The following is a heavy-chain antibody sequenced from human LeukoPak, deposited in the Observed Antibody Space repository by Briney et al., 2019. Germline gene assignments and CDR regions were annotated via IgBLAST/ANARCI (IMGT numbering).Heavy chain of an antibody. D-gene: IGHD6-13*01. Sequence: GGSLRLSCAASGFTFSSYAMSWVRQALGKGLEWVSVISGSGGSTFYAGSVKGRFTISRDNSKNTLYLQMNSLRAEDTAVYYCARGRREQLVENWFDPWGQGTLVTVST. CDR3: ARGRREQLVENWFDP. V-gene: IGHV3-23*01. J-gene: IGHJ5*02. CDR2: ISGSGGST. CDR1: GFTFSSYA.